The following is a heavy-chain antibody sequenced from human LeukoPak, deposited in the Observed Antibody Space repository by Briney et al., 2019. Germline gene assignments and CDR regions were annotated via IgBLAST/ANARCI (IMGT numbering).Heavy chain of an antibody. J-gene: IGHJ5*02. CDR3: ARAPGYSSRDWFDP. D-gene: IGHD6-13*01. CDR2: IIPIFGTA. Sequence: SVKVSFKASGGTFSSYAISWVRQAPGQGLEWMGGIIPIFGTANYAQKFQGRVTITADKSTSTAYMELSSLRSEDSAVYYCARAPGYSSRDWFDPWGQGTLVTVSS. V-gene: IGHV1-69*06. CDR1: GGTFSSYA.